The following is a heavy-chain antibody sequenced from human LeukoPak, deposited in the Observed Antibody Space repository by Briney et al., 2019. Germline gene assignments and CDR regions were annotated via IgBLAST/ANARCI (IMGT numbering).Heavy chain of an antibody. J-gene: IGHJ4*02. Sequence: GRSLRLSCAASGFTFSSYGMHWVRQAPGKGLEWVAVISYGGSNKYYADSVKGRFTISRDNSKNTLYLQMNSLRAEDTAVYYCAKDRVGSWGQGTLVTVSS. CDR3: AKDRVGS. D-gene: IGHD1-26*01. V-gene: IGHV3-30*18. CDR1: GFTFSSYG. CDR2: ISYGGSNK.